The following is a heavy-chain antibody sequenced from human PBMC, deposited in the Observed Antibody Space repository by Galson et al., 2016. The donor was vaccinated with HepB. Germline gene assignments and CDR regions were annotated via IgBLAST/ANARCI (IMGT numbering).Heavy chain of an antibody. D-gene: IGHD3-3*01. CDR3: ARAQHHVLRFLEWLLWSAFDI. J-gene: IGHJ3*02. CDR2: IKNDGSST. V-gene: IGHV3-74*01. CDR1: GFTFSTYW. Sequence: SLRLSCAASGFTFSTYWMHWVRQAPGKGLVWVARIKNDGSSTSYADSVKGRFTISRDNAKNTLYLQMNSLRAEDTAVYYCARAQHHVLRFLEWLLWSAFDIWGQGTIVTVPS.